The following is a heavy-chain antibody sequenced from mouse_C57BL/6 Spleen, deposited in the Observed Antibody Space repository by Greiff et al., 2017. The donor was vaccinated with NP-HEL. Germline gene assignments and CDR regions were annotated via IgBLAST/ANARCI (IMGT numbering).Heavy chain of an antibody. D-gene: IGHD1-1*01. J-gene: IGHJ1*03. CDR2: ISSGSSTI. CDR1: GFTFSDYG. Sequence: EVQVVESGGGLVKPGGSLKLSCAASGFTFSDYGMHWVRQAPEKGLEWVAYISSGSSTIYYADTVKGRFTISRDNAKNTLFLQMTSLRSEDTAMYYCASYYGSSYWYFDVWGTGTTVTVSS. CDR3: ASYYGSSYWYFDV. V-gene: IGHV5-17*01.